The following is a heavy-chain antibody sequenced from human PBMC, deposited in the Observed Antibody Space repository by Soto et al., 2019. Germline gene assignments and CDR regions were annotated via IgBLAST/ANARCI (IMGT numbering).Heavy chain of an antibody. CDR1: GFTFSSYA. CDR3: AKYYGDYGRYYYCYGRDV. V-gene: IGHV3-23*01. CDR2: ISGSGGGT. Sequence: EVQLLESGGGLVQPGGSLRLSCAASGFTFSSYAMSWVRQAPGKGLEWVSAISGSGGGTYYADSVKGRFTISRDNSKNTLYLQMNGLRAEDTAVYYCAKYYGDYGRYYYCYGRDVWGQGTTVTVSS. J-gene: IGHJ6*02. D-gene: IGHD4-17*01.